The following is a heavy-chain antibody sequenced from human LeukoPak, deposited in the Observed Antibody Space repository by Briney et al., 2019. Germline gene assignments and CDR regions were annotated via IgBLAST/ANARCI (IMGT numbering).Heavy chain of an antibody. CDR2: ISGSGGST. Sequence: GGTLRLSCAASGFTFSSYGMSWVRQAPGKGLEWVSAISGSGGSTYYADSVKGRFTISRDNSKNTLYLQMNSLRAEDTAVYYCASTDMVRGVIKTPPYWGQGTLVTVSS. D-gene: IGHD3-10*01. CDR3: ASTDMVRGVIKTPPY. CDR1: GFTFSSYG. V-gene: IGHV3-23*01. J-gene: IGHJ4*02.